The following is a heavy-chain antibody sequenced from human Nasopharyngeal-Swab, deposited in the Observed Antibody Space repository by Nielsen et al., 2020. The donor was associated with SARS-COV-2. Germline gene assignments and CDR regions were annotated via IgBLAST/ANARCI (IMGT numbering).Heavy chain of an antibody. CDR2: INHNERT. CDR3: ARAGRVGDAFTGLDV. CDR1: GGSFNGFY. D-gene: IGHD1-26*01. J-gene: IGHJ6*02. Sequence: SETLSLTSSVSGGSFNGFYWNWIRQPPGKGLEWIGEINHNERTNYNPSLRSRVTMLVDTSNNQVSLKLSSVTATDTGVYYCARAGRVGDAFTGLDVWGQGTTVTVSS. V-gene: IGHV4-34*01.